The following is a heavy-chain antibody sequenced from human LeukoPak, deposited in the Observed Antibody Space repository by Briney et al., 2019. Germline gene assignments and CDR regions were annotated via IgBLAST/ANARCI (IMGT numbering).Heavy chain of an antibody. V-gene: IGHV4-59*01. D-gene: IGHD6-19*01. Sequence: SETLSLTCTVSGGSISSYYWIWVRQPPGKGLEWIGYIYYSGSTNYNPSLKSRVTISVDTSKHQFSLKLSSVTAADTAVYYCASFSSGWPFDYWGQGTLVTVSS. CDR1: GGSISSYY. J-gene: IGHJ4*02. CDR3: ASFSSGWPFDY. CDR2: IYYSGST.